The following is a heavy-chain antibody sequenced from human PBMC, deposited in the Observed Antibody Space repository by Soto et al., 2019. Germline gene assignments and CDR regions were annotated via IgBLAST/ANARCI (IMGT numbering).Heavy chain of an antibody. CDR1: GYTFTSYG. J-gene: IGHJ6*02. Sequence: ASVKVSCKASGYTFTSYGISWVRRAPGQGLEWMGWISAYNGNTNYAQKLQGRVTMTTDTSTSTAYMELRSLRSDDTAVYYCARDTGIQLWIFGAGHYYYGMDVWGQGTTVTVSS. V-gene: IGHV1-18*01. CDR3: ARDTGIQLWIFGAGHYYYGMDV. CDR2: ISAYNGNT. D-gene: IGHD5-18*01.